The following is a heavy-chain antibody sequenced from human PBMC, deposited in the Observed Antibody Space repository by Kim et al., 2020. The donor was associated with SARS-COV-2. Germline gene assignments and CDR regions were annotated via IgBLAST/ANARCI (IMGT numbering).Heavy chain of an antibody. CDR1: GFTFSSYG. D-gene: IGHD3-10*01. V-gene: IGHV3-30*18. J-gene: IGHJ4*02. CDR3: AKGSGSYYSYFDY. Sequence: GGSLRLSCAASGFTFSSYGMHWVRQAPVKGLEGVAVISYDGSNKYYADSVKGRFTISRDNSKNTLYLQMNSLRAEDTAVYYCAKGSGSYYSYFDYWGQGT. CDR2: ISYDGSNK.